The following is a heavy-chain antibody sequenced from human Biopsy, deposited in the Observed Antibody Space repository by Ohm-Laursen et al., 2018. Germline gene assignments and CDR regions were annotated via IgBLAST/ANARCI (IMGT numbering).Heavy chain of an antibody. J-gene: IGHJ5*01. D-gene: IGHD3-9*01. CDR2: IYSDGNT. V-gene: IGHV3-66*04. CDR1: GFTVSDNH. CDR3: AKQGATILSSFDS. Sequence: SLRLSCSASGFTVSDNHISWIRQAPGKGLQWVSLIYSDGNTYFADSVKGRFTISRDNSKNRLYLQMNSLRGEDTAVYYCAKQGATILSSFDSWAREPWSPSPQ.